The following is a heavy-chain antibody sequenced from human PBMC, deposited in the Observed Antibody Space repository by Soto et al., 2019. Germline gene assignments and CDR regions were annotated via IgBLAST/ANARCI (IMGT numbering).Heavy chain of an antibody. CDR3: XXXXXXXXXXXXXXXYFDY. V-gene: IGHV4-39*01. CDR1: GGSVSSSSCY. CDR2: IYYSGST. J-gene: IGHJ4*02. Sequence: QLQLQESGPGLVKPSETLSLTCTVSGGSVSSSSCYWGWIRQPPGKGLEWIGSIYYSGSTYYNPSLKSRVTLXVXXXXXXXXXXXXXXXXXXXXXXXXXXXXXXXXXXXXXXXYFDYWGQGTLVTVSS.